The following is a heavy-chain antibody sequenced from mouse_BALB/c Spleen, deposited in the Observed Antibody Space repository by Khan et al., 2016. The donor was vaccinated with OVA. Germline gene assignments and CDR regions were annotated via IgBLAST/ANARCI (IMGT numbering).Heavy chain of an antibody. CDR2: ISYSGST. Sequence: EVQLVETGPGLVKPSQSLSLTCTVTGYSITSGYGWNWIRQFPGNKLEWMGYISYSGSTNYNPSLKSRISITRDTSKNQFFLQLNSVTTEDTATYYCARTASIKYWGQGTTLTVSS. CDR3: ARTASIKY. CDR1: GYSITSGYG. J-gene: IGHJ2*01. D-gene: IGHD1-2*01. V-gene: IGHV3-2*02.